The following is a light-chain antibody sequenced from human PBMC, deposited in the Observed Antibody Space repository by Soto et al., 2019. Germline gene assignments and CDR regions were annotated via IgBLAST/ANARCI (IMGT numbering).Light chain of an antibody. V-gene: IGKV3-20*01. CDR2: ATS. CDR3: HPFGYSPRT. J-gene: IGKJ1*01. Sequence: ELVSPPSPGTLSLSPVETATLSGRASQTVNSDYLAWFQQRPGQAPRLLIFATSRRATDIPDRFSGSGSGTDFTLAIRRLEPEDLAVDYCHPFGYSPRTFGQGPKVDIK. CDR1: QTVNSDY.